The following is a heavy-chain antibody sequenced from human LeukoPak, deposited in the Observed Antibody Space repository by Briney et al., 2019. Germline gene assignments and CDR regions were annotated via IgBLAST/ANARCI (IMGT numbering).Heavy chain of an antibody. CDR3: ARVSCTNGVCYDYFDC. CDR2: INPSGGST. V-gene: IGHV1-46*01. D-gene: IGHD2-8*01. Sequence: ASVKVSCKASGYTFTSYYMHWVRQAPGQGLEWMGIINPSGGSTSYAQKFQGRVTMTRDMSTSTVYMELSSLRSEDTAVYYCARVSCTNGVCYDYFDCWGQGTLVTVSS. J-gene: IGHJ4*02. CDR1: GYTFTSYY.